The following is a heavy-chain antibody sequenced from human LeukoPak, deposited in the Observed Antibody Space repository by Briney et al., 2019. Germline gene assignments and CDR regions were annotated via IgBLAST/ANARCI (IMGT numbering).Heavy chain of an antibody. CDR3: ARGDSSGYQDYFDY. J-gene: IGHJ4*02. CDR2: INHSGST. CDR1: GGSFSGYY. Sequence: SETQSLTCAVYGGSFSGYYWSWIRQPPGKGLEWIGEINHSGSTNYNPSLKSRVTISVDTSKNQFSLKLSSVTAADTAVYYCARGDSSGYQDYFDYWGQGTLVTVSS. D-gene: IGHD3-22*01. V-gene: IGHV4-34*01.